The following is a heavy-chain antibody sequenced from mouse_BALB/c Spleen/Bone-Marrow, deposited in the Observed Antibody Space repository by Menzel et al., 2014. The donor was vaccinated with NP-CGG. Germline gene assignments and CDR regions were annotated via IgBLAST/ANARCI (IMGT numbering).Heavy chain of an antibody. CDR1: GYTFTSYY. J-gene: IGHJ4*01. CDR2: INPSNGGT. V-gene: IGHV1S81*02. CDR3: SRGRRDALDY. Sequence: GAELVKPGASVKLSCKASGYTFTSYYMYWVKQRPGQGLEWFGEINPSNGGTNFNEKFKNKATLTVDKSSSTAYMQLSSLTSEDPAVYYCSRGRRDALDYWGQGTSVTVSP.